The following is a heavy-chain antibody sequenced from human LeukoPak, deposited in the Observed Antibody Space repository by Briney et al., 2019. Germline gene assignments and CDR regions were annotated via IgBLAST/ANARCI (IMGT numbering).Heavy chain of an antibody. CDR3: ARDRGQLGIDY. Sequence: ASVKVSCKASGYTFTTYYMHWVRQARGQGLEWMGIINSSGGSTNYAQKFQGRVTMTRDTSTSTVYMELSSLRSEDTAVYYCARDRGQLGIDYWGQGTLVTVSS. CDR1: GYTFTTYY. D-gene: IGHD7-27*01. V-gene: IGHV1-46*01. J-gene: IGHJ4*02. CDR2: INSSGGST.